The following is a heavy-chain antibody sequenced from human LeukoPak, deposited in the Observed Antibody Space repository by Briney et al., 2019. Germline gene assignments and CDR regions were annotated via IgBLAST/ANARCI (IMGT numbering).Heavy chain of an antibody. J-gene: IGHJ4*02. CDR2: INHSGST. CDR1: GGSFSGYY. CDR3: ASEALYYDILTGYYRGYYFDY. D-gene: IGHD3-9*01. V-gene: IGHV4-34*01. Sequence: SETLSLTCAVYGGSFSGYYWSWIRQPPGKGLEWSGEINHSGSTNYNPSLKSRVTISVDTSKNQFSLKLSSVTAADTAVYYCASEALYYDILTGYYRGYYFDYWGQGTLVTVSS.